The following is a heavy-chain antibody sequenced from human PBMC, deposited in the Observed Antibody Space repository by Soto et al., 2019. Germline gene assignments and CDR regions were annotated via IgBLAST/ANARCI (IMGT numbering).Heavy chain of an antibody. CDR1: GFTFSSYS. Sequence: GGPMRVSYAASGFTFSSYSMNWVRQAPGKGLEWVSYISSSSSTIYYADSVKGRFTISRDNAKNSLYLQMNSLRDEDTAVYYCARVPPGAGAFDIWGQGTMVTVSS. J-gene: IGHJ3*02. D-gene: IGHD1-1*01. CDR3: ARVPPGAGAFDI. CDR2: ISSSSSTI. V-gene: IGHV3-48*02.